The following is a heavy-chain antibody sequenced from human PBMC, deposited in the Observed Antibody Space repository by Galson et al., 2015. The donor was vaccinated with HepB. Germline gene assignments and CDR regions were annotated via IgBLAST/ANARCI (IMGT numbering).Heavy chain of an antibody. CDR1: GYTLTELS. CDR2: FDPEDGET. J-gene: IGHJ3*02. CDR3: ATARPITMIVHAFDI. Sequence: SVKVSCKVSGYTLTELSMHWVRQAPGKGLEWMGGFDPEDGETIYAQKFQGRVTMTEDTSTDTAYMELSSLRSEDTAVYYCATARPITMIVHAFDIWGQGTMVTVSS. V-gene: IGHV1-24*01. D-gene: IGHD3-22*01.